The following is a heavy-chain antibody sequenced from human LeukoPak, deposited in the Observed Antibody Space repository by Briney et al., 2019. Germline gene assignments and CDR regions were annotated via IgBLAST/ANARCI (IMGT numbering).Heavy chain of an antibody. D-gene: IGHD1-7*01. Sequence: SETLSLTCSVSGGSISGYYWTWIRQPAGKGLEWIGRVYTSGSTHYNPSLKTRLTMSLDTSPNQFSLKLSSVTAADTAVYYCARLITGTTTAFDIWGQGTMVTVSS. CDR3: ARLITGTTTAFDI. J-gene: IGHJ3*02. V-gene: IGHV4-4*07. CDR1: GGSISGYY. CDR2: VYTSGST.